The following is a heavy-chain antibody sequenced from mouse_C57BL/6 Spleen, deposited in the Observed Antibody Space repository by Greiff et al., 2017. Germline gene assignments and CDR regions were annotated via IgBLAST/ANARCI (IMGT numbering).Heavy chain of an antibody. D-gene: IGHD1-1*01. CDR2: IHPNSGST. CDR3: ARGDYGSSSWFAY. Sequence: QVKLQQPGAELVKPGASVKLSCTASGYTFTSYWLHWVKQRPGQGLEWIGLIHPNSGSTHYNEKFKSKATLTVDKSDSTAYMQRSSLTSENSSVYYCARGDYGSSSWFAYWGQGTLVTVSA. V-gene: IGHV1-64*01. J-gene: IGHJ3*01. CDR1: GYTFTSYW.